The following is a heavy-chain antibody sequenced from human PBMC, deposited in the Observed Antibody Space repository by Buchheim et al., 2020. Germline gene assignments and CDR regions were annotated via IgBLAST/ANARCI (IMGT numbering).Heavy chain of an antibody. V-gene: IGHV3-30-3*01. CDR3: ARDRWELLPYYYYGMDV. J-gene: IGHJ6*02. Sequence: QVQLVESGGGVVQPGRSLRLSCAAPGFTFSSYAMHWVRQAPGKGLEWVAVISYDGSNKYYADSVKGRFTISRDNSKNTLYLQMNSLRAEDTAVYYCARDRWELLPYYYYGMDVWGQGTT. CDR1: GFTFSSYA. D-gene: IGHD1-26*01. CDR2: ISYDGSNK.